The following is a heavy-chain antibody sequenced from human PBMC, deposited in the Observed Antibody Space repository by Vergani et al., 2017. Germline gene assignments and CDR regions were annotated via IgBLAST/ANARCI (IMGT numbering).Heavy chain of an antibody. D-gene: IGHD5-12*01. J-gene: IGHJ6*02. V-gene: IGHV3-23*01. CDR1: GFTFNHYA. CDR2: ISGSGGST. Sequence: VQLLESGGDLVQPGGSLRLSCAASGFTFNHYAMNWVRQAPGKGLEWVSGISGSGGSTYYAGSVKGRFTISRDSSKNTLYLKMNSLSAGDTAVYYCAKANPRNSGYDYLYYYHAMDVWGQGTTVTVSS. CDR3: AKANPRNSGYDYLYYYHAMDV.